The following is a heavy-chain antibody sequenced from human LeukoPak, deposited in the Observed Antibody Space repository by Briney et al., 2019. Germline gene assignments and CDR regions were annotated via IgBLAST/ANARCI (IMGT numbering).Heavy chain of an antibody. CDR2: ISGSGGST. J-gene: IGHJ4*02. D-gene: IGHD3-10*01. CDR3: AGDGDFGFFV. V-gene: IGHV3-23*01. CDR1: GFTFSTYA. Sequence: GGSLRLSCAASGFTFSTYAMSWVRQTPGKGLEWVSAISGSGGSTYYADSVKGRFPISRDNSKNTLYLQMNSLRADDTAVYYWAGDGDFGFFVWGQGTLVTVSS.